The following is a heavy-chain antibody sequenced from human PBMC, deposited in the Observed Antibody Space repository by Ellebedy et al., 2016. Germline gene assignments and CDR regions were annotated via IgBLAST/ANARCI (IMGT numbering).Heavy chain of an antibody. CDR1: GVPVTGYY. V-gene: IGHV4-59*02. CDR3: ARSFSASDDFDF. Sequence: SETLSLTXTVPGVPVTGYYWSWIRQTPGKGLEWIGSIYEGLSVKTNYNPSLQSRVTLALDTSKNQFSLRLTSVTAADTALYYCARSFSASDDFDFWGPGTVVAVSS. J-gene: IGHJ4*02. D-gene: IGHD5-12*01. CDR2: IYEGLSVKT.